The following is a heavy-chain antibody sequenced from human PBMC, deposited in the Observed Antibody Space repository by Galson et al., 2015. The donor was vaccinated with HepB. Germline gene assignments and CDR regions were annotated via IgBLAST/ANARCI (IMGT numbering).Heavy chain of an antibody. J-gene: IGHJ4*02. Sequence: SLRLSCAASAFTFSSYWMHWVRQVPEKGLVWVSCLNADGSRTVYADSVKGRFTISRDNAKNTLYLQMNSLRAEDTAVYYCARGGASGALDYWGQGTLVTVSS. D-gene: IGHD3-10*01. CDR3: ARGGASGALDY. CDR1: AFTFSSYW. V-gene: IGHV3-74*01. CDR2: LNADGSRT.